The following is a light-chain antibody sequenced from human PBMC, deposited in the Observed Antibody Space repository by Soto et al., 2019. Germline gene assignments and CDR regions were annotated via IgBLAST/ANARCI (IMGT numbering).Light chain of an antibody. CDR1: SSDVGGYNY. Sequence: QSALTQPPSASGSPGQSVTISCTGTSSDVGGYNYVSWYQQHPGKAPKLMIYEVSKRPSGVPDRFSGSKSGNTASLTVSGLQAADEADFYCSSYAGSNNFVFGTGTKVNVL. CDR3: SSYAGSNNFV. CDR2: EVS. J-gene: IGLJ1*01. V-gene: IGLV2-8*01.